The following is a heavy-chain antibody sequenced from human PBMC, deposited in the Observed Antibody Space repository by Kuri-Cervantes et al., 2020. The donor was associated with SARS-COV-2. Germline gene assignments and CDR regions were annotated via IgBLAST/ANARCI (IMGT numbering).Heavy chain of an antibody. CDR2: IYTGDKT. Sequence: GESLKISCAASGFTASGNYMSWVRQAPEKGLEWLSVIYTGDKTYYADSVKGRFTISRDNSKNTVYLQMNSLRAEDTAVYYCARDLGGVSGPFDYWGQGTLVTVSS. J-gene: IGHJ4*02. D-gene: IGHD3-16*01. CDR1: GFTASGNY. CDR3: ARDLGGVSGPFDY. V-gene: IGHV3-53*01.